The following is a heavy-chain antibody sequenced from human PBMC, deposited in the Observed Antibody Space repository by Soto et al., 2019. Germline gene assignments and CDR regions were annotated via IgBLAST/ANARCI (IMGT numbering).Heavy chain of an antibody. D-gene: IGHD1-7*01. CDR2: LSYDGSNK. CDR3: ARDPTGTKFFDN. CDR1: GFTFSNYA. J-gene: IGHJ4*02. Sequence: QVQLVESGGGVVQPGKSLRLSCAASGFTFSNYAMHWVRQAPGEGLEWVAFLSYDGSNKYYADSVKGRFTISRDNSKNTLYLQMNSLRPEDTAVYYCARDPTGTKFFDNWGQGTLVTVSS. V-gene: IGHV3-30-3*01.